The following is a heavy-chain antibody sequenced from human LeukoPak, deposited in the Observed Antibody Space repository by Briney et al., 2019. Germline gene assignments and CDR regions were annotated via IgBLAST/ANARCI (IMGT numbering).Heavy chain of an antibody. CDR3: ASSFRKGLVLFDP. Sequence: PSQTLSLTCSVSGASINSGSYYWTWIRQPAGKGLEWIGRIQTSGSTNYNPSLKSRVTISVDASKNQFSLKVNSVTAADTAVYYCASSFRKGLVLFDPWGQGTLVTVSS. D-gene: IGHD6-19*01. CDR1: GASINSGSYY. V-gene: IGHV4-61*02. J-gene: IGHJ5*02. CDR2: IQTSGST.